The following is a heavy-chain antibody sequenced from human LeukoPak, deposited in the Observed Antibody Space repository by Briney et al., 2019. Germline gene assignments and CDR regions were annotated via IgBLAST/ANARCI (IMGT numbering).Heavy chain of an antibody. V-gene: IGHV4-59*01. D-gene: IGHD2-2*01. CDR1: GGSISSYY. Sequence: SETLSLTCTVSGGSISSYYWSWIRQPPGKGLEWIGYIYYSGSTNYNPSLKSRVTTSVKTSKNQFSLKLRSVTAADTAVYYCARFGSSTSNDYWGQGTLVTVSS. CDR3: ARFGSSTSNDY. CDR2: IYYSGST. J-gene: IGHJ4*02.